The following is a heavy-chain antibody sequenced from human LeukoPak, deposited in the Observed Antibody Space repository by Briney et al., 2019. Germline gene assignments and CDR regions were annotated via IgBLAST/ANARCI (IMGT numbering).Heavy chain of an antibody. J-gene: IGHJ5*02. V-gene: IGHV3-11*04. CDR2: ISSSGSTI. CDR3: AKDGRVLRYFDWLSNDDNWFDP. Sequence: GGSLRLSCAASGFTFSDYYMSWIRQAPGKGLEWVSYISSSGSTIYYVDSVKGRFTISRDNSKNTLYLQMNSLRAEDTAVYYCAKDGRVLRYFDWLSNDDNWFDPWGQGTLVTVSS. D-gene: IGHD3-9*01. CDR1: GFTFSDYY.